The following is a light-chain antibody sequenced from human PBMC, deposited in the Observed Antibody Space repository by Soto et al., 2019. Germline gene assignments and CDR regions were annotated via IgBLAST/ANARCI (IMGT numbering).Light chain of an antibody. CDR1: QSVLSK. CDR3: QQYNNWPIT. V-gene: IGKV3-15*01. CDR2: GAF. J-gene: IGKJ5*01. Sequence: IVMTQSPATLSVSPGERATLSCRASQSVLSKLAWYQQKPGQAPRLLIYGAFTRATDIPGRFSGSGSGTEFTLTISSLQSEDFAVYYCQQYNNWPITFCQGTRLEIK.